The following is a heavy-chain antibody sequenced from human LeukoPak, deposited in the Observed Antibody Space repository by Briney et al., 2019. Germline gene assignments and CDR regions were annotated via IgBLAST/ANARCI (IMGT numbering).Heavy chain of an antibody. J-gene: IGHJ4*02. Sequence: GGSLRLSCAASGFTFSNYWMSWVRQAPGKGLEWVANIKQDGSEKYYVDSVKGRFTISRDNAKNSLYLQMNSLRAEDTAVYYCARGGLERRTDAHNDYWGQGTLVTVSS. V-gene: IGHV3-7*01. CDR3: ARGGLERRTDAHNDY. D-gene: IGHD1-1*01. CDR2: IKQDGSEK. CDR1: GFTFSNYW.